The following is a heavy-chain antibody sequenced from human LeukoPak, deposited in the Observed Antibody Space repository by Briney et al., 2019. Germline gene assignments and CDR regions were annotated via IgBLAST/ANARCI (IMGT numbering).Heavy chain of an antibody. CDR1: GFTFSSDA. V-gene: IGHV3-23*01. J-gene: IGHJ4*02. CDR2: ISGSGLRT. Sequence: GGSLRLSCAASGFTFSSDALSRVRQAPGKGLEWVSLISGSGLRTDYADSVKGRFTISRDNSKNTLYLQMNSLKAEDTAVYYCAKHVRTSVWFFDFWGQGTLVTVSS. D-gene: IGHD6-19*01. CDR3: AKHVRTSVWFFDF.